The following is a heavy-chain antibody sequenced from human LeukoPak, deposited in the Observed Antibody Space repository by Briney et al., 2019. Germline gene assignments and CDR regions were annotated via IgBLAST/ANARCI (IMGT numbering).Heavy chain of an antibody. CDR1: GDSISTYY. Sequence: SETLSLTCTVSGDSISTYYWSWIRQSPGKGLERIGYSYYSGITSYNPSPKSRVTMSVDESKNQLSLKVNSVTAADTAVYYCARGEPVDYWGQGTLVTVSS. CDR2: SYYSGIT. V-gene: IGHV4-59*01. J-gene: IGHJ4*02. CDR3: ARGEPVDY. D-gene: IGHD1-14*01.